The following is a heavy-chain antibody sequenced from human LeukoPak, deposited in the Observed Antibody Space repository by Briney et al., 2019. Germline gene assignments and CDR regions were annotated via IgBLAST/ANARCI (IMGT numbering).Heavy chain of an antibody. J-gene: IGHJ4*02. D-gene: IGHD3-10*01. Sequence: PSETLSLTCTVSGGSISNYYWSWIRQPPGKRLEWLGRIDSRGSTNYNPSLESRVTVSVDTSKNQFSLKLSSVTAADTAVYYCAREHMVRGVIDRWGQGALVTVSS. CDR1: GGSISNYY. CDR3: AREHMVRGVIDR. V-gene: IGHV4-4*07. CDR2: IDSRGST.